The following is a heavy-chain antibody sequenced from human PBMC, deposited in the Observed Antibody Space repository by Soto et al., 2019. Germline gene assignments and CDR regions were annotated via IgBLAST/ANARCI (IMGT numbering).Heavy chain of an antibody. CDR3: AHSPPATVTTSAEYFQH. J-gene: IGHJ1*01. Sequence: QITLKESGPTLVKPTQTLTLTCTFSGFSFSTSGMGVGWIRQPPGKALEWLALIYWDDDKRYSPSLKSRLTVTKYTSKNQVVLTMTNMDPVDTATYYCAHSPPATVTTSAEYFQHWGQGTLVTISS. CDR2: IYWDDDK. CDR1: GFSFSTSGMG. D-gene: IGHD4-17*01. V-gene: IGHV2-5*02.